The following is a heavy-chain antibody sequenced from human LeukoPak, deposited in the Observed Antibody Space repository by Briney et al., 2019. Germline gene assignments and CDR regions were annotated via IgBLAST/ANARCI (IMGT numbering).Heavy chain of an antibody. D-gene: IGHD6-19*01. CDR2: IYNSGCT. Sequence: SSETLSLTCAVSGDSLSSYYWSWIRQPSGKGLEWIGNIYNSGCTNYNPSLKSRVTISVDTSKNQCALKLSSVTAADTAVYYCARGRTEDRGWLAKNWFDPWGQGMLVTVSS. V-gene: IGHV4-59*01. J-gene: IGHJ5*02. CDR1: GDSLSSYY. CDR3: ARGRTEDRGWLAKNWFDP.